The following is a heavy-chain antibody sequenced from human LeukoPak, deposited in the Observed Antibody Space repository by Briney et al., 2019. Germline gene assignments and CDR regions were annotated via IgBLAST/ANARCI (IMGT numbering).Heavy chain of an antibody. CDR1: GFTFSDYF. Sequence: GGSLRLSCAASGFTFSDYFMAWIRQAPGRGLECVSYISSSGTHTNYGDSVKGRFTVSRDNANSSLFLQMNSLRAEDTAVYYCITRYSWGQGTLVTVSS. CDR2: ISSSGTHT. J-gene: IGHJ4*02. CDR3: ITRYS. V-gene: IGHV3-11*06.